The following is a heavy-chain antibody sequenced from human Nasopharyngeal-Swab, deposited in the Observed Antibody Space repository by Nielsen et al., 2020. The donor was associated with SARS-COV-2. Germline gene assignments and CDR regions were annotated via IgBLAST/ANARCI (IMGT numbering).Heavy chain of an antibody. CDR3: AKALYSSSPTSY. D-gene: IGHD6-13*01. Sequence: LSLTCAASGFTFSSYAMHWVRQAPGKGLEWVAVISYDGSNKYYADSVKGRFTISRDNSKNTLYLQMNSLRAEDTAVYYCAKALYSSSPTSYWGQGTLVTVSS. CDR2: ISYDGSNK. V-gene: IGHV3-30*04. J-gene: IGHJ4*02. CDR1: GFTFSSYA.